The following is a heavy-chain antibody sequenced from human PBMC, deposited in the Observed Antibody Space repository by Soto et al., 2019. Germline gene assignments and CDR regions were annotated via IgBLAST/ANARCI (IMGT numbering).Heavy chain of an antibody. V-gene: IGHV3-74*01. CDR3: AIGGGDYNYFDH. Sequence: EVQLVESGGGLVQPGGSLRLSCAASGFLFSTYWMFWVRQVRRKGLLWVSRIKSDGSSTSYADSVKGRFTISRDNTKNTLHLQMTSVRAEDTAVYYCAIGGGDYNYFDHWGQGILVTVSS. CDR2: IKSDGSST. CDR1: GFLFSTYW. J-gene: IGHJ4*02. D-gene: IGHD2-21*01.